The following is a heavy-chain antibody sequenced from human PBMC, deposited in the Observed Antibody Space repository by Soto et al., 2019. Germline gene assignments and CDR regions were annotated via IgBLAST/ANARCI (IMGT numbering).Heavy chain of an antibody. D-gene: IGHD6-25*01. Sequence: QVQLQQLGAGLLKPSETLSLTCAVNGRSFSGYQWTWFRQPPGKGLEWIGEINHSGATNYNASPESLVTISIHTPKSQSSLRPASVTAADPAVYYLARGWRAAFVHRGQGTLVTVSS. J-gene: IGHJ1*01. CDR1: GRSFSGYQ. V-gene: IGHV4-34*01. CDR3: ARGWRAAFVH. CDR2: INHSGAT.